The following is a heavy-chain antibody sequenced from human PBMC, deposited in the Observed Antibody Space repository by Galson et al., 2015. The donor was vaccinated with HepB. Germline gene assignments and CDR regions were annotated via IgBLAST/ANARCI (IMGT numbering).Heavy chain of an antibody. V-gene: IGHV3-11*06. Sequence: SLRLSCAASGFTFSDYYMSWIRQAPGKGLEWVSYISSTTGYTNYADSVKGRFASSRDNARNSLFLQMNSLRAEDTAVYYCARVGLAAAGSSFYLDSWGQGTLVTVSS. CDR3: ARVGLAAAGSSFYLDS. CDR1: GFTFSDYY. CDR2: ISSTTGYT. J-gene: IGHJ4*02. D-gene: IGHD6-13*01.